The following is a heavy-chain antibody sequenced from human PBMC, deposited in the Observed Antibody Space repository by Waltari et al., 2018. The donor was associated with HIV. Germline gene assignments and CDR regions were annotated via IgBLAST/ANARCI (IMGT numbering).Heavy chain of an antibody. CDR3: ARGINLRCTGDCYSAY. CDR2: SRSKPYGGTR. D-gene: IGHD2-21*02. V-gene: IGHV3-49*03. CDR1: GFHFGPYA. Sequence: EVHLVGSGGGLVQPGRSLRHACNAAGFHFGPYAVTWFRQAPGKGLEWVGFSRSKPYGGTREYAASVKRRFTISRDYSKNIAFLQMDSLKIEDTAVYYCARGINLRCTGDCYSAYWGQGTLVTVSS. J-gene: IGHJ4*02.